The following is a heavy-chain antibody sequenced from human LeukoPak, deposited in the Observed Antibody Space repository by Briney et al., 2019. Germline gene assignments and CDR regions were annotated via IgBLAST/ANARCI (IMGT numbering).Heavy chain of an antibody. CDR2: ISYDGSNK. J-gene: IGHJ4*02. V-gene: IGHV3-30-3*01. CDR1: GFTFSSYA. CDR3: ATPGGHFDY. D-gene: IGHD3-16*01. Sequence: PGRSLRLSCAASGFTFSSYAMHWVRQAPGKGLEWVAVISYDGSNKYYADSVKGRFTISRDNSKNTLYLQMNSLRAEDTAVYYCATPGGHFDYWGQGTLVTVSS.